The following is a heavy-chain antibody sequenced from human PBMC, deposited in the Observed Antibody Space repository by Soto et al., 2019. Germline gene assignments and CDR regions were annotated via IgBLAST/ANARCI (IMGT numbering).Heavy chain of an antibody. CDR1: GFTFSDHY. CDR3: ARDRLDFWSGYYFDY. V-gene: IGHV3-72*01. J-gene: IGHJ4*02. Sequence: EVQLVESGGGLVQPGGSLRLSCAASGFTFSDHYMDWVRQAPGKGLEWVGRTRNKANSYTTEYAASVKGRFTISRDDSKNSLYLQMNSVKTEDTAVYYCARDRLDFWSGYYFDYWGQGTLVTVSP. D-gene: IGHD3-3*01. CDR2: TRNKANSYTT.